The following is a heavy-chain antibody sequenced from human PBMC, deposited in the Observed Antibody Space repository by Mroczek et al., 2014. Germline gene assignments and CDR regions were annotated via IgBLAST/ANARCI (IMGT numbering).Heavy chain of an antibody. Sequence: VQLVESGGGLVQPGGSLRLSCAASGFTFSSYAMSWVRQAPGKGLEWVSAISGSGGSTYYADSVKGRFTISRDNSKNTLYLQMNSLRAEDTAVYYCAKLVGYSYGYVGGPFDYWGQGTLVTVSS. CDR1: GFTFSSYA. J-gene: IGHJ4*02. CDR3: AKLVGYSYGYVGGPFDY. V-gene: IGHV3-23*04. CDR2: ISGSGGST. D-gene: IGHD5-18*01.